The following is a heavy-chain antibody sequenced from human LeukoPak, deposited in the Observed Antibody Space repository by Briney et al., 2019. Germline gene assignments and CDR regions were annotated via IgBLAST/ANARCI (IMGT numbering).Heavy chain of an antibody. D-gene: IGHD2-2*02. CDR1: GFTFSSYA. Sequence: PGRSLRLSCAASGFTFSSYAMHWVRQAPGKGLEWVAVISYDGSNKYYADSVKGRFTISRDNSKNTLYLQTNSLRAEDTAVYYCARVAAAITPVDYWGQGTLVTVSS. CDR2: ISYDGSNK. CDR3: ARVAAAITPVDY. V-gene: IGHV3-30-3*01. J-gene: IGHJ4*02.